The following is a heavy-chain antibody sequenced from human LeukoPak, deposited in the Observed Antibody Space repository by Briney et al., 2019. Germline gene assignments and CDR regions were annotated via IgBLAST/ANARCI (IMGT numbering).Heavy chain of an antibody. Sequence: TSETLSLTCTVSGGPISSSSYYWGWIRQPPGKGLEWIASIYYSGSTYYNPSLKSRVTISVDTSKNQFSLKLSSVTAADTAVYYCARHMYSVGSCYYFDYWGQGTLVTVSS. V-gene: IGHV4-39*01. CDR3: ARHMYSVGSCYYFDY. J-gene: IGHJ4*02. CDR1: GGPISSSSYY. D-gene: IGHD2-15*01. CDR2: IYYSGST.